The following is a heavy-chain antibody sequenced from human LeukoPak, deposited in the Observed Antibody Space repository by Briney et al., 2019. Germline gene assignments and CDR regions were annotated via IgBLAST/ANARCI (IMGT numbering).Heavy chain of an antibody. Sequence: GESLKISCKGSGYSFTSYWIGWVRRMPGKGLEWMGIIYPGDSDTRYSPSFQGQVTISADKSISTAYLQWSSLKASDTAMYYCARHVTIFGVVTYYMDVWGKGTTVTVSS. J-gene: IGHJ6*03. V-gene: IGHV5-51*01. CDR3: ARHVTIFGVVTYYMDV. CDR2: IYPGDSDT. CDR1: GYSFTSYW. D-gene: IGHD3-3*01.